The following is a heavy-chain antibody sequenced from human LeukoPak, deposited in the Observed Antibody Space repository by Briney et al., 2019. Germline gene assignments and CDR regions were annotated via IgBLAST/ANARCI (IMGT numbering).Heavy chain of an antibody. CDR1: GGSFSGYY. V-gene: IGHV4-34*01. J-gene: IGHJ4*02. CDR2: INHSGST. CDR3: AREGRSYSSGWLDY. Sequence: SETLSLTCAVYGGSFSGYYWSWIRQPPGKGLEWIGEINHSGSTNYNPSLKSRVTILVDTSKNQFSLKLSSVTAADTAVYYCAREGRSYSSGWLDYWGQGTLVTVSS. D-gene: IGHD6-19*01.